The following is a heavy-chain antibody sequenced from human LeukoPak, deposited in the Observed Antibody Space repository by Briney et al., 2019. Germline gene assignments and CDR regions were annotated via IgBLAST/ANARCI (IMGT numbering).Heavy chain of an antibody. CDR1: GFTFSNYG. J-gene: IGHJ4*02. V-gene: IGHV3-30*18. CDR3: AKDSSSTWFGGGSK. CDR2: ISTDGSNR. Sequence: PGRSLRLSCAASGFTFSNYGLHWVRQAPGKGLEWVALISTDGSNRNYADSVKGRFTISRDNSRNTLYLQMNSLRAEDTAVYYCAKDSSSTWFGGGSKWGQGTLVTVSS. D-gene: IGHD3-10*01.